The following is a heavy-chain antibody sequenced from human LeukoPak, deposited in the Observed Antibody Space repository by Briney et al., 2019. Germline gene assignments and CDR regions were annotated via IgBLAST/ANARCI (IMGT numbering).Heavy chain of an antibody. V-gene: IGHV4-39*01. D-gene: IGHD3-10*01. Sequence: SETLSLTCTVSGDSISSSFYWGWLRQTPGKGLEWVGSMYYSGTTYYNPSFESRVTISVAPSKNQFSLRLTSVTAADTAIYHCARHAVSGTYWPPFDYWGQGSLVTVSS. CDR2: MYYSGTT. CDR1: GDSISSSFY. J-gene: IGHJ4*02. CDR3: ARHAVSGTYWPPFDY.